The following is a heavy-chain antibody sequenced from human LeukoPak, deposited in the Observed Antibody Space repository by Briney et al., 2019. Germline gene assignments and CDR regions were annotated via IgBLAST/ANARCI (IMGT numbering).Heavy chain of an antibody. CDR2: IYSGGST. Sequence: PGRSLRLSCAASGFTVSSNYMSWVRQAPGKGLEWVSVIYSGGSTYYADSVKGRFTISRDNSKNTLYLQMNSLRAEDTAVYYCARAADDYYDSSGYYYGGYFDYWGQGTLVTVSS. J-gene: IGHJ4*02. CDR3: ARAADDYYDSSGYYYGGYFDY. D-gene: IGHD3-22*01. V-gene: IGHV3-66*01. CDR1: GFTVSSNY.